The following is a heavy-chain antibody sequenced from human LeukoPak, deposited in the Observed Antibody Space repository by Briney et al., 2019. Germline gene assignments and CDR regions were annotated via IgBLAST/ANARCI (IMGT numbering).Heavy chain of an antibody. V-gene: IGHV1-3*01. CDR2: INAGNGNT. Sequence: ASVKVSCKASGYTFTSYAMHWVRQAPGQRLEWMGWINAGNGNTKYSQKFQGRVTMTTDTSTSTAYMELRSLRSDDTAVYYCARGYSSGWYDYWGQGTLVTVSS. CDR1: GYTFTSYA. D-gene: IGHD6-19*01. CDR3: ARGYSSGWYDY. J-gene: IGHJ4*02.